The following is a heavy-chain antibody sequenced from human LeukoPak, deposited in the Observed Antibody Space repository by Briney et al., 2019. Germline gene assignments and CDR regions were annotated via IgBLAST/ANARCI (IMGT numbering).Heavy chain of an antibody. CDR2: IYTSGST. J-gene: IGHJ5*02. D-gene: IGHD6-6*01. Sequence: PSGTLPLTCTVSGGSISSGSYYWSWLRQPAGKGLEWIGRIYTSGSTNYNPSLKSRVTISVDTSKNQFSLKLSSVTAADTAVYYCARDLAYSSSSGWFDPWGQGTLVTVSS. CDR3: ARDLAYSSSSGWFDP. CDR1: GGSISSGSYY. V-gene: IGHV4-61*02.